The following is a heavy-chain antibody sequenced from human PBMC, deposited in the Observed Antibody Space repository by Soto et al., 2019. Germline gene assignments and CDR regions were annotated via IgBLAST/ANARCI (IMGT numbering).Heavy chain of an antibody. V-gene: IGHV2-5*02. CDR3: AHLRWFGATRDY. CDR2: IYWDDDK. J-gene: IGHJ4*02. Sequence: QITLKESGPTLVKPTQTLTLTCTFSGFSLSTSGVGVGWIRQPPGKALEWLALIYWDDDKRYSPSLKSRLTITKDTSKNQVVLTMTNMVPVDTAIYYCAHLRWFGATRDYWGQGTLVTVSS. CDR1: GFSLSTSGVG. D-gene: IGHD3-10*01.